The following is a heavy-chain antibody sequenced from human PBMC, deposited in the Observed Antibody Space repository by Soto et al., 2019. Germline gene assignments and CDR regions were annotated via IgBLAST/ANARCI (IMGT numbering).Heavy chain of an antibody. CDR2: INSDESST. V-gene: IGHV3-74*01. Sequence: EVQLVESGGGLVQPGGSLRLSCAASGFTFNSYWMHWVRQAPGKGLVWVSRINSDESSTRYADSVKSRSTISRDNAKNTLYRQIYSLTAEDTAMYYCVSRYDGQGWPLVDWGQGTLVTVSS. CDR3: VSRYDGQGWPLVD. J-gene: IGHJ4*02. CDR1: GFTFNSYW. D-gene: IGHD3-16*01.